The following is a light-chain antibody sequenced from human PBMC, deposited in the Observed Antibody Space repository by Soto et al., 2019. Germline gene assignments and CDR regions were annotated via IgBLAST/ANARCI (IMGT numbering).Light chain of an antibody. CDR3: QQSYSTPFT. CDR1: QSIRSS. J-gene: IGKJ3*01. CDR2: VAS. Sequence: DIQMTQSPSSLSASVGDRVTITCRTSQSIRSSLNWYQQKPGKAPNLLIYVASRLQSGVPSRFSGSGSGTDFTLTISSLQPADFATYYCQQSYSTPFTFGPGTKVDIK. V-gene: IGKV1-39*01.